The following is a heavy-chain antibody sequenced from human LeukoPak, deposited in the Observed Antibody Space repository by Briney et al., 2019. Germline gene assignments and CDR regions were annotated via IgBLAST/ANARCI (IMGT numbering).Heavy chain of an antibody. CDR2: ISGSGGST. CDR3: AISPLLAAGGKHFDY. Sequence: PGGSLRLSCAASGFTFSSYAMSWVRQAPGKGLEWVSAISGSGGSTYYADSVKGRFTISRDNSKNTLCLQMNSLRAEDTAVYYWAISPLLAAGGKHFDYGGQGTRAPVSS. CDR1: GFTFSSYA. J-gene: IGHJ4*02. D-gene: IGHD3-10*01. V-gene: IGHV3-23*01.